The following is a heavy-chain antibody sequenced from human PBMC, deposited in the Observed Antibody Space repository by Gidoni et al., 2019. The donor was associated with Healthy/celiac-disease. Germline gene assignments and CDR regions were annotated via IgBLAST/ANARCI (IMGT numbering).Heavy chain of an antibody. D-gene: IGHD3-22*01. V-gene: IGHV3-23*01. Sequence: EVQLLESGGGLVQPGGSLRLSCAASGFTFSSYAMSWVRQAPGKGRVWVSAISGSGGSTYYADSVKGRFTISRDNSKNTLYLQMNSLRAEDTAVYYCAKASSGYHDAFDIWGQGTMVTVSS. CDR2: ISGSGGST. J-gene: IGHJ3*02. CDR1: GFTFSSYA. CDR3: AKASSGYHDAFDI.